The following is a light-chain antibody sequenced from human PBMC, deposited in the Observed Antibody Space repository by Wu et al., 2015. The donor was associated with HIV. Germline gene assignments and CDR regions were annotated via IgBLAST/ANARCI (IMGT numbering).Light chain of an antibody. CDR2: GAS. CDR3: LQDATYPPS. CDR1: QGIRSD. V-gene: IGKV1-6*01. J-gene: IGKJ2*03. Sequence: IQMTQSPSSLSASVGDTVTINCRASQGIRSDLGWYQQKPGRAPKLLIYGASTLDYGVPSRFNGSGSGTDFTLTINSLQPEDFATYYCLQDATYPPSFGQGTKLEI.